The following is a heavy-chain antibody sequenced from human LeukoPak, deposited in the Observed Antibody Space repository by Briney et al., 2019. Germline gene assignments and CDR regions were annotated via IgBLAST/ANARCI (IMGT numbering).Heavy chain of an antibody. J-gene: IGHJ4*02. V-gene: IGHV1-2*02. CDR3: ASIPTPDY. Sequence: GASVKVSCKASGYTFTDFHMHWVRQAPGQGPEWMGWINPKTGGTNYAQRFQGRVTMTRDTSISTVYIELSRLRFDDTAVYFCASIPTPDYWGQGTLVTVSS. CDR1: GYTFTDFH. CDR2: INPKTGGT.